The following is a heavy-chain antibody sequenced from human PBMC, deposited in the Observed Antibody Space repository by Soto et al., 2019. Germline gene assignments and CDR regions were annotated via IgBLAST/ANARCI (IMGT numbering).Heavy chain of an antibody. J-gene: IGHJ6*03. V-gene: IGHV3-66*01. D-gene: IGHD2-15*01. CDR1: GFTVSSNY. CDR2: IYSGGST. CDR3: ARDLGGLGCSGGSCSDYYYCYMDV. Sequence: PGGSLRLSCAASGFTVSSNYMSWVRQAPGKGLEWVSVIYSGGSTYYADSVKGRFTISRDNSKNTLYLQMNSLRAEDTAVYYCARDLGGLGCSGGSCSDYYYCYMDVWGKGTTVTVSS.